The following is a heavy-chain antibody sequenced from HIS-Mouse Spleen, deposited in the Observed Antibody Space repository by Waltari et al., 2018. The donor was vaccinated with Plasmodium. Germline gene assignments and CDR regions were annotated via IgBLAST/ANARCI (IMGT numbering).Heavy chain of an antibody. CDR2: ISYDGSNK. D-gene: IGHD6-6*01. J-gene: IGHJ4*02. CDR1: GSTFSRYG. V-gene: IGHV3-30*18. CDR3: AKILSYSSSPEDY. Sequence: QVQLVESGGGVVQPGRSLRLSCAASGSTFSRYGMHWVRQAPGKGLEWVAVISYDGSNKYYADSVKGRFTISRDNSKNTLYLQMNSLRAEDTAVYYCAKILSYSSSPEDYWGQGTLVTVSS.